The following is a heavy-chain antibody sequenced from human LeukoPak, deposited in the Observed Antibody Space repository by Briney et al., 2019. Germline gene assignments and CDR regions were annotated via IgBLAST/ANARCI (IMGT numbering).Heavy chain of an antibody. CDR1: GFTFGAYC. J-gene: IGHJ6*02. CDR3: TKDISSGRPAPYGMDV. D-gene: IGHD3-10*01. Sequence: QPGGSLRPSCAAPGFTFGAYCMHWVRQPPGKGLEWVSAINWNSDTIHYADSVRGRFTISRDNAKNTLYLQMNSLRVEDAAFYFCTKDISSGRPAPYGMDVWGHGSTATASS. V-gene: IGHV3-9*01. CDR2: INWNSDTI.